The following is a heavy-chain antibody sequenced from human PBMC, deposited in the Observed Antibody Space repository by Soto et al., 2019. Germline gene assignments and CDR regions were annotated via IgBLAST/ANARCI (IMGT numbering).Heavy chain of an antibody. CDR2: IIPILGIA. V-gene: IGHV1-69*02. CDR1: GGTFSSYT. D-gene: IGHD4-17*01. CDR3: ARHYGDYTGGY. J-gene: IGHJ4*02. Sequence: QVQLVQSGAEVKKPGSSVKVSCKASGGTFSSYTINWVRQAPGKGLEWMGRIIPILGIANYAQKFQGRATITADKSTSTAYMELSSLRSEDTAVYYCARHYGDYTGGYWGQGTLVTVSS.